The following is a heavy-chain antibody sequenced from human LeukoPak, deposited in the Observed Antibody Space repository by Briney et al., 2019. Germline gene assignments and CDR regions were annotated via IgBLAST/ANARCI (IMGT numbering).Heavy chain of an antibody. CDR2: IYHSGST. Sequence: TSETLSLTCAVSGYSISSGYYWGWIRPPPGKGLEWTGSIYHSGSTYYNPSLKSRVTISVDTSKNQFSLKLSSVTAADTAVYYCARRDFWRRTDFDYWGQGTLVTVSS. CDR3: ARRDFWRRTDFDY. V-gene: IGHV4-38-2*01. CDR1: GYSISSGYY. D-gene: IGHD3/OR15-3a*01. J-gene: IGHJ4*02.